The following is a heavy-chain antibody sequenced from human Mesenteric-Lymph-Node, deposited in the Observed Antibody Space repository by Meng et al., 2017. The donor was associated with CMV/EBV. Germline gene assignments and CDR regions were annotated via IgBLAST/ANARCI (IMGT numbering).Heavy chain of an antibody. CDR2: IYYSGST. Sequence: TVSGGSVSSGFYFWTWVRQSPGNGPEWIGNIYYSGSTNYNPSLKSRVTILADTSKNQFSLKLSSVTAADTAVYYCARVYDYNNEYFQHWGQGTLVTVSS. V-gene: IGHV4-61*01. D-gene: IGHD4-11*01. J-gene: IGHJ1*01. CDR1: GGSVSSGFYF. CDR3: ARVYDYNNEYFQH.